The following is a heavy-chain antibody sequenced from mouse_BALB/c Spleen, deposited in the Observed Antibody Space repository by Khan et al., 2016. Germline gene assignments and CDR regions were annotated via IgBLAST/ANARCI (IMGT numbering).Heavy chain of an antibody. CDR2: INTNTGEP. V-gene: IGHV9-3*02. D-gene: IGHD2-4*01. CDR3: ASYDYDMGFSY. CDR1: GYTFTNYG. J-gene: IGHJ3*01. Sequence: QIQLVQSGPELKKPGETVKISCKASGYTFTNYGMNWVKQAPGKGLKWMGWINTNTGEPTYAEEFKGRFAFSLETSASTAYLQINNLKNEDSATYFCASYDYDMGFSYWGQGTLVTVSA.